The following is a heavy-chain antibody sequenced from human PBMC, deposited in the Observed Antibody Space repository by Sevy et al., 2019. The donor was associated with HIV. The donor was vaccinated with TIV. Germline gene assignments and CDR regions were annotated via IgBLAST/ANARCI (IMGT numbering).Heavy chain of an antibody. Sequence: GGSLRLSCAASGFTFSTYDMHWIRQAPGMGLEWVAVISYDGNYRHYADSVRGRFSMSRDNSKNTMYLQMNGLSIEDTAVYYCVKNRPPGGSLFSRNAMDVWGRRTTVTVSS. CDR3: VKNRPPGGSLFSRNAMDV. D-gene: IGHD3-16*01. J-gene: IGHJ6*02. CDR2: ISYDGNYR. CDR1: GFTFSTYD. V-gene: IGHV3-30*18.